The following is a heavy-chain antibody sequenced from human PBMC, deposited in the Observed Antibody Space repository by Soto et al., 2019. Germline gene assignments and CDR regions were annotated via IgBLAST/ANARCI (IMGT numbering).Heavy chain of an antibody. CDR1: GGTFSSYA. V-gene: IGHV1-69*01. J-gene: IGHJ4*02. CDR2: IIPIFGTV. Sequence: QVQLVQSGAEVKKPGSSVKVSCKASGGTFSSYAINWVRQAPGQGLEWRGEIIPIFGTVNYAQQFQGRVTITAYESTSKAYMELSSLSSEDTAVYYCAREGGRHSGGIDYWGQGTLVTVSS. D-gene: IGHD1-26*01. CDR3: AREGGRHSGGIDY.